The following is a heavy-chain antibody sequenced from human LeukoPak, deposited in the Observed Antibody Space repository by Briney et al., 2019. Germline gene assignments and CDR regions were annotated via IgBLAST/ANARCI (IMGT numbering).Heavy chain of an antibody. D-gene: IGHD6-13*01. J-gene: IGHJ4*02. Sequence: GGSLRLSCAASGFTFSHSWMTWIRQAPGKGLEWISYISSSSSYTDYADSVKGRFTISRDNAQNALFLQMNSLRVEDTAVYYCAAGTAADYWGQGTLVTVSS. V-gene: IGHV3-11*03. CDR2: ISSSSSYT. CDR3: AAGTAADY. CDR1: GFTFSHSW.